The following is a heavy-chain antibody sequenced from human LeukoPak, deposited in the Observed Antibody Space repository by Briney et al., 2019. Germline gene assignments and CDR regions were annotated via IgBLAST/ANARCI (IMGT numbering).Heavy chain of an antibody. CDR1: GFTFTRFN. V-gene: IGHV3-21*01. J-gene: IGHJ4*01. CDR3: ARDRGAYCGGDCYLGFDY. CDR2: ITTSGTYI. D-gene: IGHD2-21*02. Sequence: GGSLRLSCAASGFTFTRFNMNWVRQAPGKGLELVSSITTSGTYIYYADSVKGRFTISRDNAKKSLYLQMTSLTAEDTAVYYCARDRGAYCGGDCYLGFDYWGRGTLVTVSS.